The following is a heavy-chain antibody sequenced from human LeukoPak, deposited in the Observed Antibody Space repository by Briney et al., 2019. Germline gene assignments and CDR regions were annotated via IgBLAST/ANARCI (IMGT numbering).Heavy chain of an antibody. CDR3: ARDLSSVPNYYDSSGYYQHPPFDY. V-gene: IGHV3-21*01. D-gene: IGHD3-22*01. CDR1: GFTFSSYS. Sequence: GGSLRLSCAASGFTFSSYSMNWVRQAPGKGLKWVSSISRSSSYIYYADSVKGRFTISRDNAKNSLYLQMNSLRAEDTAVYYCARDLSSVPNYYDSSGYYQHPPFDYWGQGTLVTVSS. J-gene: IGHJ4*02. CDR2: ISRSSSYI.